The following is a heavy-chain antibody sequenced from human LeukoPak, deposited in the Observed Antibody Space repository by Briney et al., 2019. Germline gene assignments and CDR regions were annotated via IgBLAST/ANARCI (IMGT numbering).Heavy chain of an antibody. Sequence: PSETLSLTCAVYGGSFSGYYWSWIRQPPGKGLEWIGEINHSGSTNYNPSLKSRVTISVDTSKNQFSLKLSSVTAADTAVYYCARSPSAVTIYYFDYWGQGTLVTVSP. CDR3: ARSPSAVTIYYFDY. CDR2: INHSGST. J-gene: IGHJ4*02. D-gene: IGHD4-17*01. CDR1: GGSFSGYY. V-gene: IGHV4-34*01.